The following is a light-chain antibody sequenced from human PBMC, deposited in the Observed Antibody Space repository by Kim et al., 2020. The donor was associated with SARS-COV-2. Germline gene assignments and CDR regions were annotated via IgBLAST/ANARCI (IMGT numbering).Light chain of an antibody. V-gene: IGKV1-16*01. CDR1: QGVANS. CDR3: QQYNTYTWT. Sequence: ASVGDIVTITCRASQGVANSLAWFQQKPGEAPKSLIYAASTLQSGVPSRFSGTGSRTYFTLPISSLQPEDSVTYYCQQYNTYTWTFGQGTKVDIK. J-gene: IGKJ1*01. CDR2: AAS.